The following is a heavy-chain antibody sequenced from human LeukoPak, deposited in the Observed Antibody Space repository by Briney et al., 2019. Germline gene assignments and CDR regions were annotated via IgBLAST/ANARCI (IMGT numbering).Heavy chain of an antibody. CDR3: AREGRYDSSGYRAPSNDAFDI. Sequence: SETLSLTCAVSGYSISSAYYWGWIRQPPGKGLEWIGSIYHSGSTYQNPSLKSRVTISVDKSKNQFSLKLSSVTAADTAVYYCAREGRYDSSGYRAPSNDAFDIWGQGTMVTVSS. J-gene: IGHJ3*02. CDR1: GYSISSAYY. D-gene: IGHD3-22*01. CDR2: IYHSGST. V-gene: IGHV4-38-2*02.